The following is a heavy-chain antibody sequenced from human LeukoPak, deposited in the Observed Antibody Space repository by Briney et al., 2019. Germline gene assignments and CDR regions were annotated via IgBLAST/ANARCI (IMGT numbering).Heavy chain of an antibody. J-gene: IGHJ4*02. D-gene: IGHD3-22*01. CDR2: MNPNSGNT. CDR1: GYTLTSYD. V-gene: IGHV1-8*01. CDR3: ARVERSVTMIVVVIDY. Sequence: ASVKVSCKASGYTLTSYDINWVRQATGQGLEWMGWMNPNSGNTGYAQKFQGRVTMTRNTSIRTAYMELSSLRSEDTAVYYCARVERSVTMIVVVIDYWGQGTLVTVSS.